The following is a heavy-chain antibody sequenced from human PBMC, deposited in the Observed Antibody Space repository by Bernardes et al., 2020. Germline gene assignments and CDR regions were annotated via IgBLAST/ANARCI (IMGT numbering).Heavy chain of an antibody. Sequence: GGSLRLSCAASGFTFNNAWMNWVRQAPGKGLEWVGRIKSKTDGGTTDYAAPVKGRFTISRDDSKNTLYLQMNSLKTEDTAVYYCTTDRVMAAKLEWPMDVWGKGTTVTVSS. CDR1: GFTFNNAW. V-gene: IGHV3-15*07. D-gene: IGHD3-3*01. CDR3: TTDRVMAAKLEWPMDV. J-gene: IGHJ6*04. CDR2: IKSKTDGGTT.